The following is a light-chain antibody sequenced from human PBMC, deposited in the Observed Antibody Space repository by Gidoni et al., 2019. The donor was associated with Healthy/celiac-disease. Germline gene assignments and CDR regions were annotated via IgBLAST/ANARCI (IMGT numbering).Light chain of an antibody. CDR3: RQSYITPLT. CDR1: QSISSY. J-gene: IGKJ4*01. Sequence: DIQFTHSPSPLSASLGDRVTITCRASQSISSYFYWYQQKPGTAPKILIYAAPSLQSGVPSGLSGSGSGADFTITISSLQPEDFATYYCRQSYITPLTFGGGTKVEIK. CDR2: AAP. V-gene: IGKV1-39*01.